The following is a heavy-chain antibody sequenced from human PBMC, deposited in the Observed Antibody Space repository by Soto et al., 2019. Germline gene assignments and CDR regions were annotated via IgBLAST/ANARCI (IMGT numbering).Heavy chain of an antibody. CDR1: GGSVNSGGYY. V-gene: IGHV4-61*03. D-gene: IGHD2-2*01. CDR3: ARATYCSSTSCYGGARFDP. CDR2: IFYNGGT. Sequence: SETLSLTCTVSGGSVNSGGYYWSWIRQPPGKGLEWIGFIFYNGGTSYNPSLGSRVTISADTSKTLFSLNLNFVTAADTAVYYCARATYCSSTSCYGGARFDPWGQGTLVTVSS. J-gene: IGHJ5*02.